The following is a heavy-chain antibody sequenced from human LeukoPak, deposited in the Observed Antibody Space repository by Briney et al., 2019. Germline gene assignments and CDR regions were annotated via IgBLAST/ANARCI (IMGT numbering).Heavy chain of an antibody. CDR2: INHSGST. V-gene: IGHV4-34*01. CDR3: ARTNWNDVFFFDY. Sequence: PSETLSLTCAVYGGSFSGYYWSWIRQPPGKGLEWIGEINHSGSTNYNPSLKSRVTISVDTSKNQFSLKLSSVTAADTAVYYCARTNWNDVFFFDYWGQGTLVTVSS. CDR1: GGSFSGYY. J-gene: IGHJ4*02. D-gene: IGHD1-1*01.